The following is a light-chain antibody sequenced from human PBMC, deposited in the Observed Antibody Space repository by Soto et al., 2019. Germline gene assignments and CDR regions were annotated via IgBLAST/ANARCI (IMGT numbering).Light chain of an antibody. CDR2: EVN. CDR1: SSDIGGYTY. CDR3: ITFAGRNKFL. Sequence: QSVLTQPPSASGSPGQSVTISCTGTSSDIGGYTYVSWYRQHPGKAPKLMIFEVNKRPSGVPDRFSGSKFGNTASLTVSGLQTEDEADYSCITFAGRNKFLFGGGTKLTVL. J-gene: IGLJ3*02. V-gene: IGLV2-8*01.